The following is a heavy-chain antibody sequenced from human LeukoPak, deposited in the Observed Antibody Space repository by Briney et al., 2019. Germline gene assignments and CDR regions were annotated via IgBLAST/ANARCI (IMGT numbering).Heavy chain of an antibody. Sequence: PGGSLRLSCAASGFTFSSYGMSWVRQAPGKGLEWVSAISGSGGSTYYADSAKGRFTISRDNSKNTLYLQMNSLRAEDTAVYYCAKDWVWFGELYYFDYWGQGTLVTVSS. CDR1: GFTFSSYG. J-gene: IGHJ4*02. CDR3: AKDWVWFGELYYFDY. V-gene: IGHV3-23*01. D-gene: IGHD3-10*01. CDR2: ISGSGGST.